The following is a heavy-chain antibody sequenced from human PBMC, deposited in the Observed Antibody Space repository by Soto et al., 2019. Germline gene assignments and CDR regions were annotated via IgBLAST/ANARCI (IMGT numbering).Heavy chain of an antibody. CDR3: ARTRCSGGSCYSWSLDY. Sequence: TLSLTCTVSGGSITTGGYYWSWIRQLPGKGLEWIGHRYYSESTYYNPSLKSRVSISLDTSKNQFSLKLSFVTAADTAMYYCARTRCSGGSCYSWSLDYWGQGTPVTVSS. CDR2: RYYSEST. CDR1: GGSITTGGYY. V-gene: IGHV4-31*03. J-gene: IGHJ4*02. D-gene: IGHD2-15*01.